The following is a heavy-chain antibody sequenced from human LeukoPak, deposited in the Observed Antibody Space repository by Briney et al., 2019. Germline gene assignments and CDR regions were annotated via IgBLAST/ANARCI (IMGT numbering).Heavy chain of an antibody. CDR3: ARGGGDGYAGALDI. J-gene: IGHJ3*02. V-gene: IGHV1-69*05. CDR2: IIPIFGTA. Sequence: SVKVSCKASGYTFTSYAISWVRQAPGQGLEWMGGIIPIFGTATYAQKFQGRVTITTDESTSTAYMELSSLRSEDTAVYYCARGGGDGYAGALDIWGQGTMVTVSS. D-gene: IGHD5-24*01. CDR1: GYTFTSYA.